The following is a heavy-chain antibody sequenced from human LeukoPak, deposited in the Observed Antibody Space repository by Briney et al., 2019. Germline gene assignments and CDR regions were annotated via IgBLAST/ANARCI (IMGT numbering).Heavy chain of an antibody. D-gene: IGHD3-10*01. CDR1: GFTFSDYY. CDR2: ISSSSSYT. Sequence: KPGGSLRLSCAASGFTFSDYYMSWIRQAPGKGLEWVSYISSSSSYTNYADSVKGRFTISRDNAKNSLYLQMNSLRAEGTAVYYCAREGTVLLWFGESESRFDPWGQGTLVTVSS. V-gene: IGHV3-11*05. CDR3: AREGTVLLWFGESESRFDP. J-gene: IGHJ5*02.